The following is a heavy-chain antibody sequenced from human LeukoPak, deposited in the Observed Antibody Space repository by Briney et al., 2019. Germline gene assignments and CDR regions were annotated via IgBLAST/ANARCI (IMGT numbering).Heavy chain of an antibody. J-gene: IGHJ4*02. CDR3: ARLGFQNYYDSSGYYPSDY. CDR1: GYSFTSYW. Sequence: GESLKISCKGSGYSFTSYWIGWVRQMPGKGLEWMGIIYPGDSDTRYSPSFQGQVTISADKSISTAYLQWSSLKASDTAMYYCARLGFQNYYDSSGYYPSDYWGQGTLVTVSS. V-gene: IGHV5-51*01. CDR2: IYPGDSDT. D-gene: IGHD3-22*01.